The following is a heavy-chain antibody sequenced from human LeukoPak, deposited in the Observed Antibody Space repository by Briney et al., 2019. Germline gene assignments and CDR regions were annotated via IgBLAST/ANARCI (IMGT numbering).Heavy chain of an antibody. D-gene: IGHD6-13*01. V-gene: IGHV4-30-4*02. CDR3: ARSEKETVLAAAGTGPFDP. J-gene: IGHJ5*02. CDR2: IYYSGST. CDR1: GGSISSGDYY. Sequence: ASETLSLTCTVSGGSISSGDYYWSWIRQPPGKGLEWIGYIYYSGSTYYNPSLKSRVTISVDTSKNQFSLKLSSVTAADTAVYYCARSEKETVLAAAGTGPFDPWGQGTLVTVSS.